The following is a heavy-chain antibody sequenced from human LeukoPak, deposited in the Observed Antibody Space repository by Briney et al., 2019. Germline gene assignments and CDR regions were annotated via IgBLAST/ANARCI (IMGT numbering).Heavy chain of an antibody. V-gene: IGHV3-48*02. J-gene: IGHJ4*02. CDR1: GFTFSSYS. Sequence: GGSLRLSCAASGFTFSSYSMNWVRQAPGKGLEWVSYISSSSSTIYYADSVKGRFTISRDNAKNSLHLQMNSLRDEDTAVYYCARDRDYAFDSWGQGTLVTVSS. CDR3: ARDRDYAFDS. D-gene: IGHD4-17*01. CDR2: ISSSSSTI.